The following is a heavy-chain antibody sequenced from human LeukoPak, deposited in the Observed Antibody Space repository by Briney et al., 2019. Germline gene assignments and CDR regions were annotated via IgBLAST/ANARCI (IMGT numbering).Heavy chain of an antibody. D-gene: IGHD2/OR15-2a*01. CDR1: GYIFSTYC. Sequence: GESLKISCQGSGYIFSTYCIAWVRQMPGKGLEWMGIIYPGDSETRYSPSFQGQVTISADRSLNTAFLQWSSLKASDTAMYYCARGFPEIMYDAFDIWGRGTLVTVSS. J-gene: IGHJ3*02. CDR2: IYPGDSET. CDR3: ARGFPEIMYDAFDI. V-gene: IGHV5-51*01.